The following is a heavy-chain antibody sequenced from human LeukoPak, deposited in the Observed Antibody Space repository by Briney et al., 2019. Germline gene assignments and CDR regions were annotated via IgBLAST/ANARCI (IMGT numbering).Heavy chain of an antibody. CDR1: GFTFSSYG. J-gene: IGHJ5*02. D-gene: IGHD3-3*01. CDR3: ARGIRYDFWSGYWFDP. V-gene: IGHV3-30*03. Sequence: GGSLRLSCVASGFTFSSYGMQWVRQAPGKGLEWVAVISHDGTVQYYADSVKGRFTISRDTSKSSLYLQMNSLRAEDTAVYYCARGIRYDFWSGYWFDPWGQGTLVTVSS. CDR2: ISHDGTVQ.